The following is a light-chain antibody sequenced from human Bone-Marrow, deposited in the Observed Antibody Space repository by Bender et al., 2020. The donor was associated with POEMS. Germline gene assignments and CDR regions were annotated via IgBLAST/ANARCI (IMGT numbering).Light chain of an antibody. V-gene: IGLV1-44*01. CDR1: SSKFGSYP. J-gene: IGLJ3*02. Sequence: QSVLTQPPSASGTPGQRVTISCSGSSSKFGSYPVNWYQQLPGAAPKLVIFNNSQRPSWVPDRFSGSNSDTSASLAISGLLSDDVADFYCATWDDSLNGWVFGGGTKLTVL. CDR2: NNS. CDR3: ATWDDSLNGWV.